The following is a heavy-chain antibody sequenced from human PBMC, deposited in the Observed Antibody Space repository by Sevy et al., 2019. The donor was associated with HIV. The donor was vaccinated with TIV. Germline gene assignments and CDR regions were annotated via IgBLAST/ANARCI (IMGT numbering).Heavy chain of an antibody. J-gene: IGHJ5*02. D-gene: IGHD2-8*01. V-gene: IGHV3-15*01. CDR2: IKNKPDGGTT. CDR1: GFTFNNAW. Sequence: GGSLRLSCAASGFTFNNAWMSWVRQAPGKGLEWIGRIKNKPDGGTTDYAAPVKGRFTISRDDSKNTLYLQMNSLKTEDTAVYYCCTEGNVLLAEGWGHWFDPWGRGTLVTVSS. CDR3: CTEGNVLLAEGWGHWFDP.